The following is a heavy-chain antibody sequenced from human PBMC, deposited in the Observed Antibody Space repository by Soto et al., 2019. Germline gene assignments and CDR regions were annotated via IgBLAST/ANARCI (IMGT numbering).Heavy chain of an antibody. CDR1: GYTLTELS. D-gene: IGHD2-15*01. V-gene: IGHV1-24*01. CDR2: FDPEDGET. CDR3: ATSAACSGGSCYSYRWFDP. Sequence: GASVKVSCKVSGYTLTELSMHWVRQAPGKGLEWMGGFDPEDGETIYAQKFQGRVTMTEDTSTDTAYMELSSLRSEDTAVYYCATSAACSGGSCYSYRWFDPWGQGTLVTVSS. J-gene: IGHJ5*02.